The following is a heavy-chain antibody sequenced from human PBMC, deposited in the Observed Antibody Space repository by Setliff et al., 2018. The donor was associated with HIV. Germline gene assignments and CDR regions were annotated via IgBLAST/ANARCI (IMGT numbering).Heavy chain of an antibody. CDR2: INPNSGGT. D-gene: IGHD3-16*01. CDR3: AKADVLLCDF. J-gene: IGHJ4*02. V-gene: IGHV1-2*02. Sequence: ASVKVSCKASGYTFTGYYMHWVRQAPGQGLEWMGWINPNSGGTNYAQKFQGRVTMTRDTSVSTAYMDLTTLSSADTAIYYCAKADVLLCDFWGQGTLVTVSS. CDR1: GYTFTGYY.